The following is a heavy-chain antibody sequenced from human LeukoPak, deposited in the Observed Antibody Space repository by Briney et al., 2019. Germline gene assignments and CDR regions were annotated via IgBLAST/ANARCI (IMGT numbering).Heavy chain of an antibody. Sequence: GGSLRLSCAASGFTFSSYSMNWVRQAPGKGLEWVSSIRSNSSYIYYADSVKGRFTISRDNAKNSLYLQINSLRAEDTAVYYCARNKGISDFWSCYYWYWGQGTLVTVSS. D-gene: IGHD3-3*01. CDR3: ARNKGISDFWSCYYWY. J-gene: IGHJ4*02. CDR1: GFTFSSYS. V-gene: IGHV3-21*01. CDR2: IRSNSSYI.